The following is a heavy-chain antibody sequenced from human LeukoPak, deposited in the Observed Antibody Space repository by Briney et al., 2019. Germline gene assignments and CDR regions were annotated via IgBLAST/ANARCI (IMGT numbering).Heavy chain of an antibody. CDR3: ARYSYGYDALDY. V-gene: IGHV4-34*01. CDR1: GGSFSGYY. CDR2: INHSGST. D-gene: IGHD5-18*01. Sequence: SETLSLTCAVYGGSFSGYYWSWIRQPPGKGLEWIGEINHSGSTNYNPSLKSRVTISVDTSKNQFSLELSSVTAADTAVYYCARYSYGYDALDYWGQGTLVTVSS. J-gene: IGHJ4*02.